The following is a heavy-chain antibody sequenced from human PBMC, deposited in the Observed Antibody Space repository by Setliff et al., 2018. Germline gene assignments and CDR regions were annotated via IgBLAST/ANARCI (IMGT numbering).Heavy chain of an antibody. Sequence: ETLSLTCTVSGYSISSGYYWMNWVRQAPGKGLEWVGRIKGQTDGGTTDYAAPGKGRFSISRDDSKNTVYLQMNSLKTEDTAVYYCTTGYISGYYIGHWGLGTLVTVSS. J-gene: IGHJ4*02. CDR3: TTGYISGYYIGH. D-gene: IGHD6-19*01. CDR1: GYSISSGYYW. CDR2: IKGQTDGGTT. V-gene: IGHV3-15*07.